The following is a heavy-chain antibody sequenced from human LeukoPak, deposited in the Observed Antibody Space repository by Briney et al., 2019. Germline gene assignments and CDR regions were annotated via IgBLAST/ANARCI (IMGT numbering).Heavy chain of an antibody. CDR1: GGSLSTYY. D-gene: IGHD6-19*01. CDR3: ARLDWDSSGWDPYDY. CDR2: IYNSGST. Sequence: SETLSLTCTVSGGSLSTYYWSWIRQPPGKGLEWIGYIYNSGSTNYSPSLRSRVTISVDTSKNQFSLKLSSVTAADTAVYYCARLDWDSSGWDPYDYWGQGTLVTVSS. J-gene: IGHJ4*02. V-gene: IGHV4-59*08.